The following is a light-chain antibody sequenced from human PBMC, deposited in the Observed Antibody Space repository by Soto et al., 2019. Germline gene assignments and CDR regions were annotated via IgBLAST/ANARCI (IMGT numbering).Light chain of an antibody. CDR2: LEGSGSY. CDR3: ETWDSNIHWV. J-gene: IGLJ3*02. V-gene: IGLV4-60*02. CDR1: SGHSSYI. Sequence: QLVLTQSSSASASLGSSVNLTCTLSSGHSSYIIAWHQQQPGKAPRYLMKLEGSGSYNKGSGVPDRFSGSSSGADRYLIISNLQFEDEADYYCETWDSNIHWVFGGGTQLTFL.